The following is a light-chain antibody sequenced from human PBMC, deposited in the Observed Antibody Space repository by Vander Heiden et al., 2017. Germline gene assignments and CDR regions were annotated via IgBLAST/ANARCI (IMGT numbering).Light chain of an antibody. Sequence: DIVMTQSPLSLPVTPGEPDYISCRSSQSLLHHDGYNYLDWFLQKPGQSPQLLIYLSSSRASGVPDRFSGSGSGTDFTLKISRVEAEDVGIYYCMQALQTPITFGQGTRLEIK. V-gene: IGKV2-28*01. J-gene: IGKJ5*01. CDR2: LSS. CDR1: QSLLHHDGYNY. CDR3: MQALQTPIT.